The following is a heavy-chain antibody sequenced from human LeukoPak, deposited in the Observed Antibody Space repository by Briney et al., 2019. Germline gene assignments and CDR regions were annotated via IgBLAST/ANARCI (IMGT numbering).Heavy chain of an antibody. J-gene: IGHJ4*02. CDR2: ISSSSSYI. D-gene: IGHD1-7*01. V-gene: IGHV3-21*01. CDR3: ARDGGSITGTTGLFDY. CDR1: GFTFSSYS. Sequence: PGGSLRLSCAASGFTFSSYSMNWVRQAPGKGLEWVSSISSSSSYIYYADSLKGRFTISRDNAKNSLYLQMNSLRAEDTAVYYCARDGGSITGTTGLFDYWGQGTQVTVSS.